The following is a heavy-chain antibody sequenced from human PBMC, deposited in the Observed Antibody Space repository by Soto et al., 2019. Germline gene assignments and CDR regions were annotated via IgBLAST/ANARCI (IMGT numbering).Heavy chain of an antibody. CDR2: VYYSGST. D-gene: IGHD4-17*01. CDR1: ASSISSYY. V-gene: IGHV4-59*12. Sequence: SLRLPLPCTPSASSISSYYWNWMRQHPGKGLECIGCVYYSGSTNYNRSRKSRVSLSVDTSKHHFSLKLNSVTAAATPVRACGRVGGYYRDYPKLEYWPQGTLVTVSS. CDR3: GRVGGYYRDYPKLEY. J-gene: IGHJ4*02.